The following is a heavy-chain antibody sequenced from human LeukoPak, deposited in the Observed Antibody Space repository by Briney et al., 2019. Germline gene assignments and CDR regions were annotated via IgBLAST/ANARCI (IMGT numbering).Heavy chain of an antibody. CDR3: AGSFGDVKNF. CDR1: GFTFSSYV. V-gene: IGHV3-30*02. J-gene: IGHJ4*01. Sequence: GGSLRLSCAASGFTFSSYVMHWVRQAPGKGLEWVAFIRYDGSNKYYSDSVKGRFTISRDNSKNTLYLQMNSLRPEDTAVYYCAGSFGDVKNFWGQGTLVTVSS. CDR2: IRYDGSNK. D-gene: IGHD3-10*01.